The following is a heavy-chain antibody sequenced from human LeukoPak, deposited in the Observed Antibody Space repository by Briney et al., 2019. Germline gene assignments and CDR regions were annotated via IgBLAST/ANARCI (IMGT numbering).Heavy chain of an antibody. CDR3: ARGVSRVGATCGY. D-gene: IGHD1-26*01. V-gene: IGHV3-7*01. Sequence: GGSLRLSCAASGFTFSSYAMSWVRQAPGKGLEWVANIKQDGSEKYYVDSVKGRFTISRDNAKNSLYLQMNSLRAEDTAVYYCARGVSRVGATCGYWGQGTLVTVSS. J-gene: IGHJ4*02. CDR2: IKQDGSEK. CDR1: GFTFSSYA.